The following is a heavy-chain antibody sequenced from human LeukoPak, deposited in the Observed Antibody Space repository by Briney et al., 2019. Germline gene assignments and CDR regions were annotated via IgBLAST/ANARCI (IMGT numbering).Heavy chain of an antibody. D-gene: IGHD3-10*01. CDR1: GGTFSSYA. CDR2: IIPIFGTA. Sequence: SSVKVSCKASGGTFSSYAISWVRQAPGQGLGWMGGIIPIFGTANYAQKFQGRVTITADESTSTAYMELSSLRSEDTAVYYCARGYGSGSYCDLGYFDYWGQGTLVTVSS. CDR3: ARGYGSGSYCDLGYFDY. V-gene: IGHV1-69*01. J-gene: IGHJ4*02.